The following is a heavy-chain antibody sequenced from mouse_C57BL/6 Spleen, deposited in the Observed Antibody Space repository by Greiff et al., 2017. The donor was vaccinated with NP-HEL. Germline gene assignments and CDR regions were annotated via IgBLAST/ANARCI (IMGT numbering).Heavy chain of an antibody. CDR3: ARGDYYSNPFDY. Sequence: QVQLQQSGAELVRPGTSVKVSCKASGYAFTNYLIEWVKQRPGQGLEWIGVINPGSGGTNYNEKFKGKATLTADKSSSTAYMQLSSLTSEDSAVYFCARGDYYSNPFDYWGQGTTLTVSS. V-gene: IGHV1-54*01. D-gene: IGHD2-5*01. J-gene: IGHJ2*01. CDR1: GYAFTNYL. CDR2: INPGSGGT.